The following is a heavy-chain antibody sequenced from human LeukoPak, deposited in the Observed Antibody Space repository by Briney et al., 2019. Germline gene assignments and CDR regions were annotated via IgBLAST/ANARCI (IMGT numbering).Heavy chain of an antibody. V-gene: IGHV4-59*01. CDR3: ARNKPLDPFDI. CDR2: IYYSGST. J-gene: IGHJ3*02. CDR1: GGSISSYY. Sequence: SETLSLTCTVSGGSISSYYWSWIRQPPGKGLEWIGYIYYSGSTNYNPSLKSRVTISVDTSKNQFSLKLSSVTAADTAVYYCARNKPLDPFDIWGQGTMVTVSS. D-gene: IGHD1/OR15-1a*01.